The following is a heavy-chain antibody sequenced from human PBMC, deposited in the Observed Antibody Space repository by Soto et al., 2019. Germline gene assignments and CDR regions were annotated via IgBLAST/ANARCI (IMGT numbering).Heavy chain of an antibody. CDR2: IIPIFGTA. J-gene: IGHJ6*02. Sequence: VSCKASGGTFSSYAISWVRQAPGQGLEWMGGIIPIFGTANYAQKSQGRATITADKSTSTAYMELSSLRSEDTAVYYCARAIVVVPAASYYYGMDVWGQGTTVTVSS. V-gene: IGHV1-69*06. CDR1: GGTFSSYA. D-gene: IGHD2-2*01. CDR3: ARAIVVVPAASYYYGMDV.